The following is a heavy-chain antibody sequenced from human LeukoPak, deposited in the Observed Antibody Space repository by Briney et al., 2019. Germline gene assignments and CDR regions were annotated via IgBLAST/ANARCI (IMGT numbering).Heavy chain of an antibody. CDR2: ISGSGGST. V-gene: IGHV3-23*01. D-gene: IGHD6-6*01. J-gene: IGHJ2*01. Sequence: GGSLRLSCAASGFTSSSYAMSWVRQAPGEGLEWVSAISGSGGSTYYADSVKGRFTISRDNSKNTLYLQMNSLRAEDTAVYYCAKDSYSSSSVKWYFDLWGRGTLVTVSS. CDR3: AKDSYSSSSVKWYFDL. CDR1: GFTSSSYA.